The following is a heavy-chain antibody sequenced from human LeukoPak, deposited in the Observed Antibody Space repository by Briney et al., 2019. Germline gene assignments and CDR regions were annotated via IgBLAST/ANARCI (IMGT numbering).Heavy chain of an antibody. D-gene: IGHD2-2*01. CDR3: ATDSPGQHY. CDR1: GFTFSTYA. V-gene: IGHV3-64*01. CDR2: ISAGGGST. J-gene: IGHJ4*02. Sequence: GGSLRLSCAASGFTFSTYAIHWVRQAPGKGLEYVSSISAGGGSTYYANSLKGRFTIPRDNSKNTLYLQMGSLRAEDMAMYYCATDSPGQHYWGQGTLVTVSS.